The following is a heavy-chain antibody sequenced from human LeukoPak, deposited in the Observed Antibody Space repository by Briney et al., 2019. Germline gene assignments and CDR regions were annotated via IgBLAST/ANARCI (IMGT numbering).Heavy chain of an antibody. CDR3: FVGQGINC. CDR1: GFFFDDYA. CDR2: ISWYSGDI. D-gene: IGHD3-10*01. J-gene: IGHJ4*02. V-gene: IGHV3-9*01. Sequence: PGRSLRLSCAASGFFFDDYALHCVRQAPGRGLEWVSGISWYSGDIDYVDSVKGRFTISRDNAKDYLYLQMNSLRAEDTALYYCFVGQGINCWGQGTLVSVSP.